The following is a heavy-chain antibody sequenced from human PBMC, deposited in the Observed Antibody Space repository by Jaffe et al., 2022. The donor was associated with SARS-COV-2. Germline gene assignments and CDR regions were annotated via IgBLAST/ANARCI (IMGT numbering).Heavy chain of an antibody. V-gene: IGHV3-23*01. Sequence: EVQLKESGGAFVQPGGSLRLSCATSGFIFNNHALNWVRQAPGKGLEWVSGISVSDNSSYYADSVKGRFTVSRDSSKNTLYLQMNSLRVEDTAVYYCAQDIYGSLSSCMAVWGQGTTVIVS. D-gene: IGHD3-10*01. J-gene: IGHJ6*02. CDR1: GFIFNNHA. CDR3: AQDIYGSLSSCMAV. CDR2: ISVSDNSS.